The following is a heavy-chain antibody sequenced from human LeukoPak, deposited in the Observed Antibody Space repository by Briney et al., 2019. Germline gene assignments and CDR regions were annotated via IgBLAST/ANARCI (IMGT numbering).Heavy chain of an antibody. V-gene: IGHV1-69*13. CDR3: ARDRTRRWLQQDGFDI. J-gene: IGHJ3*02. Sequence: GASVKVSCKASGGTFSSYAIVWVRQAPGQGLEWMGGIIPIFGIADYAQKLQGRVTITADESTSTAYMDLSRLRSEDTAVYYCARDRTRRWLQQDGFDIWGQGTMVTVSS. CDR1: GGTFSSYA. D-gene: IGHD5-24*01. CDR2: IIPIFGIA.